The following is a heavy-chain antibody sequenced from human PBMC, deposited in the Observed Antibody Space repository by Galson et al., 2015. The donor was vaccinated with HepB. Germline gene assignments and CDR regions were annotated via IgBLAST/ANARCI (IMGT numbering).Heavy chain of an antibody. CDR3: ARDRGDCSSTSCYNGPRAAFDI. V-gene: IGHV3-30-3*01. CDR2: ISYDGGNK. Sequence: SLRLSCAASGFTFSSYAMHWVRQAPGKGLEWVAVISYDGGNKYYADSVKGRFTISRDNSKNTLYLQMNSLRAEDTAVYYCARDRGDCSSTSCYNGPRAAFDIWGQGTMVTVSS. CDR1: GFTFSSYA. D-gene: IGHD2-2*02. J-gene: IGHJ3*02.